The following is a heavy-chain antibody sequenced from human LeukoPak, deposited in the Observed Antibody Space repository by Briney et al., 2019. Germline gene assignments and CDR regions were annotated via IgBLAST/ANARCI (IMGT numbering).Heavy chain of an antibody. Sequence: SETLSLTCTVSGGSISSYYWSWIRQPAGKGLEWIGRIYTSGSTNYNPSLKSRVTMSVDTSKNQFSLKLSSVTAADTAVYYCARGGGDILTGYRDYWGQGTLVTVSS. J-gene: IGHJ4*02. CDR3: ARGGGDILTGYRDY. D-gene: IGHD3-9*01. V-gene: IGHV4-4*07. CDR2: IYTSGST. CDR1: GGSISSYY.